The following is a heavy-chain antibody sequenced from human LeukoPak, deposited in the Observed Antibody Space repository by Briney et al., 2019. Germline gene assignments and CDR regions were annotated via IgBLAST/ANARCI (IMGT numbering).Heavy chain of an antibody. CDR3: ARGENYGDYVFDAFDI. V-gene: IGHV4-34*01. CDR1: GGSFSGYY. J-gene: IGHJ3*02. D-gene: IGHD4-17*01. CDR2: INHSGST. Sequence: PSETLSLTCAVYGGSFSGYYWSWIRQPPGKGLEWIGEINHSGSTNYNPSPKSRVTISVDTSKNQFSLKLSSVTAADTAVYYCARGENYGDYVFDAFDIWGQGTMVTVSS.